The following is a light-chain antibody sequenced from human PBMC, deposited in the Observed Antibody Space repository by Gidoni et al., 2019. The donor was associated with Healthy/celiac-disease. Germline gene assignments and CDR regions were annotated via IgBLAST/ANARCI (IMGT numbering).Light chain of an antibody. J-gene: IGLJ2*01. CDR1: KLGDKY. Sequence: SYELTQPPSVSVPPGQTASITCSGDKLGDKYACWYQQKPGQSPVLVIYQDSKRPSGIPERFSGSNSGNTATLTISGTQAMDEADYYCQAWDSSTGVVFGGGTKLTGL. CDR3: QAWDSSTGVV. CDR2: QDS. V-gene: IGLV3-1*01.